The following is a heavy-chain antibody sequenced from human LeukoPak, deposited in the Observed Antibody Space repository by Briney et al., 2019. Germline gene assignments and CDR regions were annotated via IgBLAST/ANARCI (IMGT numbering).Heavy chain of an antibody. CDR2: INPNSGGT. CDR3: GRIIYSGTFYPENY. D-gene: IGHD1-26*01. CDR1: GYTFTGYY. J-gene: IGHJ4*02. Sequence: ASVKVSCKGSGYTFTGYYMHWVRQAPGQGLEWMGWINPNSGGTNYAQKFQGRVTMTRDTSISTAYMELRSLRSDDTAVYYCGRIIYSGTFYPENYWGQGTLVTVSS. V-gene: IGHV1-2*02.